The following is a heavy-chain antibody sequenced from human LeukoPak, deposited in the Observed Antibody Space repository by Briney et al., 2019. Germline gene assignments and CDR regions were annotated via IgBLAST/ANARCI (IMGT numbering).Heavy chain of an antibody. J-gene: IGHJ4*02. V-gene: IGHV4-38-2*01. D-gene: IGHD5-12*01. CDR3: ASTTTDVDY. CDR1: GYSISSGYY. CDR2: IYHSGST. Sequence: SETMSLTCAVYGYSISSGYYWGWIRQHPGKGLEWIGSIYHSGSTYYNPSLKSRVTISVDTSKNQFSLKLSSVTAADTAVYYCASTTTDVDYGGQGTLVTVSS.